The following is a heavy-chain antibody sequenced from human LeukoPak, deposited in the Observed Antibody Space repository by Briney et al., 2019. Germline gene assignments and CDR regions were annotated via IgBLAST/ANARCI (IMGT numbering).Heavy chain of an antibody. Sequence: GGSLRLSCAASGFTFSSYAMSWVRQAPGQGLEWVSAIIGSGSSTYYADSVKGRFTISRDNSKNTLFLQMNSLGAEDTAVYYCAKDRAQQLVLDFWGQGTLVTVSS. D-gene: IGHD6-13*01. CDR3: AKDRAQQLVLDF. J-gene: IGHJ4*02. V-gene: IGHV3-23*01. CDR2: IIGSGSST. CDR1: GFTFSSYA.